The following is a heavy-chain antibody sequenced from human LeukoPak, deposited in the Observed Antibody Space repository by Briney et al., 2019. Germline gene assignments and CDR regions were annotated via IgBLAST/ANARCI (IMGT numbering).Heavy chain of an antibody. CDR2: ISSSSSTI. V-gene: IGHV3-48*02. CDR1: GFTFSSYS. D-gene: IGHD6-6*01. J-gene: IGHJ6*02. Sequence: GGSLRLSCAASGFTFSSYSMNWVRQAPGKGLEWVSYISSSSSTIYYADSVKGRFTISRDNAKNSLYLQMNSLRDEDTAVYYCARVDSSSSIYYHDMDVWGQGTTVTVSS. CDR3: ARVDSSSSIYYHDMDV.